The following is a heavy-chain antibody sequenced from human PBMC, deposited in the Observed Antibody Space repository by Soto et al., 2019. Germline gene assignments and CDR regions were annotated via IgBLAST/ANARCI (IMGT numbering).Heavy chain of an antibody. CDR3: ARQTSVAAPSDY. D-gene: IGHD6-6*01. J-gene: IGHJ4*02. Sequence: PSETLSLTCTVSGGSISSYYWSWIRQPPGKGLEWIGYIYYSGSTNYNPSLKSRVTISVDTSKNQFSLKVNSVTAADTAVYYCARQTSVAAPSDYWGQGTLVTVSS. CDR2: IYYSGST. CDR1: GGSISSYY. V-gene: IGHV4-59*08.